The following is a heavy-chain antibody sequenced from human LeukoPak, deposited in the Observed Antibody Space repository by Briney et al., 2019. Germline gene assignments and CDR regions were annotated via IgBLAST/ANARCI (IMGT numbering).Heavy chain of an antibody. CDR2: INQSGST. J-gene: IGHJ6*03. CDR3: ARGWYYYYYMDV. V-gene: IGHV4-34*01. Sequence: PSETLSLTCAVYGGSFSGYYWSWIRQPPGKGLEWIGEINQSGSTNYNPSLKSRVTISADTSENQFSLKLSSVTAADTAVYYCARGWYYYYYMDVWGKGTTVTVSS. CDR1: GGSFSGYY.